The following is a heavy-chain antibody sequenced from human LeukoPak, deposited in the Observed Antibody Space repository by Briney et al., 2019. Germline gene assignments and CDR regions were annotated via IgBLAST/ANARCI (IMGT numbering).Heavy chain of an antibody. CDR1: GFTFSSYA. CDR3: ARKVANRRTFGYSETIYNSYYYMDV. V-gene: IGHV3-30*04. Sequence: AGGSLRLSCAASGFTFSSYAMHWVRQAPGKGLEWVAVISYDGSNKYYADSVKGRFTISRDNSKNTLYLQMNSLRAEDTAVYYCARKVANRRTFGYSETIYNSYYYMDVWGKGTTVTVSS. CDR2: ISYDGSNK. J-gene: IGHJ6*03. D-gene: IGHD5-24*01.